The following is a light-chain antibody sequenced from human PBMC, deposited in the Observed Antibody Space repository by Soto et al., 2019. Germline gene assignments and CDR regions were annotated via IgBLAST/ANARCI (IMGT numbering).Light chain of an antibody. Sequence: DIVMTQSPDSLAVSLGERATINCKSTQSVLYSSNNMNYLAWYQQKPGQPPKLLIYWASTRGSGVPDRFSGSGSGTDFTLTISSLQAEDGAVYYCQQYLSTPPTFGQGTNLEIK. J-gene: IGKJ2*01. CDR1: QSVLYSSNNMNY. CDR3: QQYLSTPPT. V-gene: IGKV4-1*01. CDR2: WAS.